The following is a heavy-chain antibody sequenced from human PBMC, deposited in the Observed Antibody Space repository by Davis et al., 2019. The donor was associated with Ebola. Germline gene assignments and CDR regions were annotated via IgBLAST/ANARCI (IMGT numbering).Heavy chain of an antibody. Sequence: PGGSLRLSCAASGFTFSGSAMHWVRQASGKGLEWVGRIRSKANSYATAYAASVKGRFTISRDDSKNTLYLQMNSLRAEDTAVYYCARGFKRGGYSYGYWGQGTLVTVSS. CDR3: ARGFKRGGYSYGY. J-gene: IGHJ4*02. CDR1: GFTFSGSA. CDR2: IRSKANSYAT. V-gene: IGHV3-73*01. D-gene: IGHD5-18*01.